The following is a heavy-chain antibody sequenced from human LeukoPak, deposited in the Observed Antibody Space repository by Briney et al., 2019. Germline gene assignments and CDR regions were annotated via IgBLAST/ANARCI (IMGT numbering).Heavy chain of an antibody. CDR1: GGSISSSSYY. CDR2: IYYSGST. CDR3: ARADDILTGYRHFDY. V-gene: IGHV4-30-4*08. Sequence: SETLSLTCTVSGGSISSSSYYWGWIRQPPGKGLEWIGYIYYSGSTYYNPSLKSRVTISVDTSKNQFSLKLSSVTAADTAVYYCARADDILTGYRHFDYWGQGTLVTVSS. D-gene: IGHD3-9*01. J-gene: IGHJ4*02.